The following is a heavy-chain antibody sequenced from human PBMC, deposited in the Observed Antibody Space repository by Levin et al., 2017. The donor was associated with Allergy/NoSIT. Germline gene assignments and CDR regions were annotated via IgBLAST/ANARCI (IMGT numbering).Heavy chain of an antibody. Sequence: SETLSLTCTVSGGSISSYYWSWIRQPPGKGLEWVGYIYYSGSTNYNPSLKSRVTISVDTSKNQFSLKLSSVTAADTAVYYCAGSYSSGWSRGSYYYMDVWGKGTTVTVS. D-gene: IGHD6-19*01. CDR2: IYYSGST. CDR1: GGSISSYY. CDR3: AGSYSSGWSRGSYYYMDV. V-gene: IGHV4-59*01. J-gene: IGHJ6*03.